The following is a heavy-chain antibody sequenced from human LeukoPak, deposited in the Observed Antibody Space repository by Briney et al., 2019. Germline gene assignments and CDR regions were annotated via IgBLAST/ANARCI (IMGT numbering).Heavy chain of an antibody. CDR2: INEDESQK. V-gene: IGHV3-7*01. CDR1: GFTFSGFW. J-gene: IGHJ4*02. D-gene: IGHD3-10*01. Sequence: GGSLRLSCAASGFTFSGFWMKWVRQAPGKGLEWVAKINEDESQKYYVDSVKGRFTISRDNAKNSLYLQMNSLRAEDTAVYYCARGHHTRGVYDYWGQGTLVTVSS. CDR3: ARGHHTRGVYDY.